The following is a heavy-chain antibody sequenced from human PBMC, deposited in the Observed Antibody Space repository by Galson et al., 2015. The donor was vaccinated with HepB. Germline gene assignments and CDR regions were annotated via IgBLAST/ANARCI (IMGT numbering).Heavy chain of an antibody. V-gene: IGHV3-53*01. CDR3: ARGAAGPDIAAAAPEY. D-gene: IGHD6-13*01. CDR1: GVTVSSNY. CDR2: IFTSGNT. Sequence: SLRLSCAASGVTVSSNYMTWVRQAPGKGLEWVSVIFTSGNTYYADSVKGRFTTSRDNSKNTLYLQMNSMRAEDTAVYYCARGAAGPDIAAAAPEYWGQGTLVTVSS. J-gene: IGHJ4*02.